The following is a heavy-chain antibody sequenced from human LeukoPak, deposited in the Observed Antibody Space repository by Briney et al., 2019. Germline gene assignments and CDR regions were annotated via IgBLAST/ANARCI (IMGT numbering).Heavy chain of an antibody. CDR3: ARVAGTHRGDY. CDR1: GGTFSSYA. CDR2: IIPILGIA. Sequence: ASVKVSCKASGGTFSSYAISWVRQAPGQGLEWMGRIIPILGIANYARKFQGRVTITADKSTSTAYMELSSLRSEDTAVYYCARVAGTHRGDYWGQGTLVTVSS. D-gene: IGHD1-14*01. J-gene: IGHJ4*02. V-gene: IGHV1-69*04.